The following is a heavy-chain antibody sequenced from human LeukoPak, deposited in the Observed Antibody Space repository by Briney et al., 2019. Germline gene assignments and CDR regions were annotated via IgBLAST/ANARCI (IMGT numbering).Heavy chain of an antibody. CDR2: IYTSGST. Sequence: SETLSLTCTVSGGSTSTYYWSWIRQPAGKGLEWIGRIYTSGSTNYNPSLKSRVTISVETSKNQFSLKLKSVTAADTAVYYCARGGYYGSGNDFRFDPWGQGTLVTVSS. D-gene: IGHD3-10*01. CDR3: ARGGYYGSGNDFRFDP. CDR1: GGSTSTYY. V-gene: IGHV4-4*07. J-gene: IGHJ5*02.